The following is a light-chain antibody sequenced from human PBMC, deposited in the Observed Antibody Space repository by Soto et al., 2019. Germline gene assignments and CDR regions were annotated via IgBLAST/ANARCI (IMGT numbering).Light chain of an antibody. J-gene: IGLJ1*01. Sequence: QSVLTQPASVSGSPGQSITISCTGTSSDVGGYNSVSWYQQHPGKAPKLMIYEVSNRPSGVSNRFSGSKSDNTASLTVSGLQAEDEADYYCSSFTSSSTLYVFGTGTKLTVL. V-gene: IGLV2-14*01. CDR2: EVS. CDR1: SSDVGGYNS. CDR3: SSFTSSSTLYV.